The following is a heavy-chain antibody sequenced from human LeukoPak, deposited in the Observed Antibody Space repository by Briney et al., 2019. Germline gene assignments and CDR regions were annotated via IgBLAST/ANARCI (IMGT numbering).Heavy chain of an antibody. Sequence: SETLSLTCTVSGYSISSGYYWGWIRQPPGKGLEWIGSIYHSGRTYYNPSLKSRVTISVDTSKNQFSLKLSSVTAADTAVYYCARSSTNYDSSGYGPDAFDIWGQGTMVTVSS. CDR2: IYHSGRT. D-gene: IGHD3-22*01. V-gene: IGHV4-38-2*02. J-gene: IGHJ3*02. CDR3: ARSSTNYDSSGYGPDAFDI. CDR1: GYSISSGYY.